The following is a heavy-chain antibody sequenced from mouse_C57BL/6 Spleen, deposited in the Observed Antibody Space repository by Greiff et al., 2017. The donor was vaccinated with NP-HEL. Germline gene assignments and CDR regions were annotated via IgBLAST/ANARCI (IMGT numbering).Heavy chain of an antibody. CDR3: ARDGDKEENYFDD. J-gene: IGHJ2*01. CDR2: ISDGGSYT. Sequence: DVMLVESGGGLVKPGGSLKLSCAASGFTFSSYAMSWVRQTPEKRLEWVATISDGGSYTYYPDNVKGRFTISRDNAKNNLYLQMSHLKSEDTAMYYCARDGDKEENYFDDWGQGTTLTVAS. CDR1: GFTFSSYA. V-gene: IGHV5-4*01. D-gene: IGHD3-3*01.